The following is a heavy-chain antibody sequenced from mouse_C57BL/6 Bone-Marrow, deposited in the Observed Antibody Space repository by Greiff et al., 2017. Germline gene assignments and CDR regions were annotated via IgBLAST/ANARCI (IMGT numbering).Heavy chain of an antibody. Sequence: VQLKQSGAELVRPGASVKLSCTASGFNIKDDYMHWVKQRPEQGLEWIGWIDPENGDTEYASKFQGKATITADTSSNTAYLQLSSLTSEDTAVYYCTTQATTDYWGQGTSVTVSS. CDR3: TTQATTDY. CDR1: GFNIKDDY. CDR2: IDPENGDT. D-gene: IGHD3-2*02. V-gene: IGHV14-4*01. J-gene: IGHJ4*01.